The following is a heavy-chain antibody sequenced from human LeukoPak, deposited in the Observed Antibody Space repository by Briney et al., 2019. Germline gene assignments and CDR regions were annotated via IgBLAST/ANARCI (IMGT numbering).Heavy chain of an antibody. J-gene: IGHJ5*02. CDR3: ARGLGTYWGKDFLNWFDP. D-gene: IGHD3-16*01. CDR2: INPNNGNT. Sequence: ASVKVSCKASEYTFTTFDINWVRQATGQGLEWMGWINPNNGNTGFAQKFQGRVTMTRNISLSTAYMELTSLKSEDTAVYYCARGLGTYWGKDFLNWFDPWGQGTLVTVSS. V-gene: IGHV1-8*01. CDR1: EYTFTTFD.